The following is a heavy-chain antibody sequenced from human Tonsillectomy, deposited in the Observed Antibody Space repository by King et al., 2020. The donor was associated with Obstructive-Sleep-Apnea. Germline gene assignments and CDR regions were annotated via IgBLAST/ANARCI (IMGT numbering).Heavy chain of an antibody. CDR1: GFSFSSYA. CDR3: ARNFLGYSSSWYLPPLDY. Sequence: VQLVESGGGVVQPGRSLRLSCAASGFSFSSYAMHWVRQAPGKGLEWVAVISYDGNNKYYADSLKGRFSISRDNSKNTLSLQMNSLRPEDTAGYYCARNFLGYSSSWYLPPLDYWRRGTLVTVSS. CDR2: ISYDGNNK. D-gene: IGHD6-13*01. J-gene: IGHJ4*02. V-gene: IGHV3-30*04.